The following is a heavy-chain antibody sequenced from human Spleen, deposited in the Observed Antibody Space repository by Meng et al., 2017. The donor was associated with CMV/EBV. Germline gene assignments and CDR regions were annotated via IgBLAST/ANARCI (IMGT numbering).Heavy chain of an antibody. Sequence: SCKASGYTFPRYGLSWVRQAPGQGLEWMGWINPNSGGTNYAQKFQGRVTMTRDTSISTAYMELSRLRSDDTAVYYCARVGLSGSYYDYWGQGTLVTVSS. D-gene: IGHD1-26*01. J-gene: IGHJ4*02. V-gene: IGHV1-2*02. CDR2: INPNSGGT. CDR3: ARVGLSGSYYDY. CDR1: GYTFPRYG.